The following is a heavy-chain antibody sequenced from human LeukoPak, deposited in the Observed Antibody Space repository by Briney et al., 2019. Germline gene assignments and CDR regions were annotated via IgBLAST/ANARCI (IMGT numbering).Heavy chain of an antibody. J-gene: IGHJ3*02. D-gene: IGHD3-3*01. Sequence: PSESLSLTCTVSGGSISSSYGRWIRQPPGKGREWIGYIYYSGSNNHNPSLKSRVTISVDTSKNQFPLKLSSVTAADTALYYCARETRLGVVSHAFDIWGQGTMVTVSS. CDR2: IYYSGSN. CDR1: GGSISSSY. V-gene: IGHV4-59*01. CDR3: ARETRLGVVSHAFDI.